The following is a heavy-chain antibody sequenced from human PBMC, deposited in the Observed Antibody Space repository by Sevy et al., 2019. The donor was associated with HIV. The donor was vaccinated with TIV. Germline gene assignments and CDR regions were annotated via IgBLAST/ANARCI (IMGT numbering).Heavy chain of an antibody. CDR3: ARDGIVIVSNAVAVSGFFDS. Sequence: GESLKISCAASGFIFSNYGMHWVRQAPGKGLEWVAVIWYYGSNKYYTDSVKGRFTISRDNSKNTLYLQMNSLRGEDTALYYCARDGIVIVSNAVAVSGFFDSWGQGTLVTVSS. CDR2: IWYYGSNK. CDR1: GFIFSNYG. D-gene: IGHD2-2*01. J-gene: IGHJ4*02. V-gene: IGHV3-33*01.